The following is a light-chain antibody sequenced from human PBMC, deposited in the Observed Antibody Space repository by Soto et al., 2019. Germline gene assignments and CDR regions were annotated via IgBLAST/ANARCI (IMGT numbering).Light chain of an antibody. CDR1: QNVHSD. CDR3: QEYNNWTLT. V-gene: IGKV3-15*01. Sequence: EVVMTQSPDTLSVSPGDGATLSCRASQNVHSDLAGYQQKPGQAPRLVIYDTSTRATDIPVRFTGGGSGTEFTLTISSPKSENFAVYYCQEYNNWTLTFGGGTKVEIK. J-gene: IGKJ4*01. CDR2: DTS.